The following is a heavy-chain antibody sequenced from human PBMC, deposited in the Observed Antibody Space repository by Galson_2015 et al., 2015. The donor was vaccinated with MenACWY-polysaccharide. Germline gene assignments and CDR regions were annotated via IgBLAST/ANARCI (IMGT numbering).Heavy chain of an antibody. D-gene: IGHD2-15*01. V-gene: IGHV3-74*01. CDR3: TKAGAKYCRGSSCYFNWFDP. CDR2: INADGSAT. Sequence: SLRLSCAASGFSFSIYWMHWVRHAPGKGLVWVSRINADGSATDYADSVWGRFTISRDNAKNTLYLEMNSLRAEDTAVYYCTKAGAKYCRGSSCYFNWFDPWGQGTLVTVSS. J-gene: IGHJ5*02. CDR1: GFSFSIYW.